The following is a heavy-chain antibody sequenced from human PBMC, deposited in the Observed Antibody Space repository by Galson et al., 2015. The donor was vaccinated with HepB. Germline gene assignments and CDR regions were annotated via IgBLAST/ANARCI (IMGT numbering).Heavy chain of an antibody. CDR1: GGSISSSNW. V-gene: IGHV4-4*02. CDR2: IYHSGST. D-gene: IGHD2-2*01. Sequence: SETLSLTCAVSGGSISSSNWWSWVRQPPGKGLEWIGEIYHSGSTNYNPSLKSRVTISVDKSKNQFSLKLSSVTAADTAVYYCAREEGYCSTTGCYVDWFDPWGQGTLVTVSS. J-gene: IGHJ5*02. CDR3: AREEGYCSTTGCYVDWFDP.